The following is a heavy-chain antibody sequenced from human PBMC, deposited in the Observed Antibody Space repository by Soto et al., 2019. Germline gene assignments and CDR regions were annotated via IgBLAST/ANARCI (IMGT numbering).Heavy chain of an antibody. CDR1: GFTFDDYA. V-gene: IGHV3-9*01. CDR2: ISWNSGSI. D-gene: IGHD6-6*01. Sequence: EVQLVESGGGLVQPGRSLRLSCAASGFTFDDYAMHWVRQAPGKGLEWVSGISWNSGSIGYADSVKGRFTISRDNAKNSLYLQRNSLRAEDTALYYCAKANEYSSSARTFDNWGQGNLVTVSS. CDR3: AKANEYSSSARTFDN. J-gene: IGHJ4*02.